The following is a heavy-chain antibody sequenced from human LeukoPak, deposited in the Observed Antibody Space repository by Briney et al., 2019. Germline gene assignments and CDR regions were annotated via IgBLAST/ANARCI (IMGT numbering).Heavy chain of an antibody. CDR2: ISTSSTYI. CDR1: GFTFSTYS. Sequence: GGSLRLSCAASGFTFSTYSMNWVRQAPGKGLEWVSSISTSSTYIYYADSVKGRFTISRDNAKNSLYLQMNSLRAEDTTVYYCARHEPVITLSSYYYGMDVWGPGTTVTVSS. CDR3: ARHEPVITLSSYYYGMDV. V-gene: IGHV3-21*01. J-gene: IGHJ6*02. D-gene: IGHD1-14*01.